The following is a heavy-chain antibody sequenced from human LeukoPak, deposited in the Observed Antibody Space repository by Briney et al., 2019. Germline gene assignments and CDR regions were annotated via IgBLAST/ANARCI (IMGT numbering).Heavy chain of an antibody. CDR3: ARERITMVRGVIGTFDP. J-gene: IGHJ5*02. D-gene: IGHD3-10*01. Sequence: GGSLRLSCAASGFTFSSYGMHWVRQAPGKGLEWVAVIWYDGSNKYYADSVKGRFTISRDNSKNTLYLQMNSLRAEDTAVYYCARERITMVRGVIGTFDPWGQGALVTVSS. CDR2: IWYDGSNK. CDR1: GFTFSSYG. V-gene: IGHV3-33*01.